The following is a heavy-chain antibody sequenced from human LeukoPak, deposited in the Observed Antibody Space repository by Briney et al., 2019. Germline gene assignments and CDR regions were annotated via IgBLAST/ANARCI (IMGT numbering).Heavy chain of an antibody. CDR3: VREVEMDTFYFDY. CDR2: INSDGTTT. Sequence: PGGSLRLSCAASGITFRNYWMHWVRQAPGKGLVWVSRINSDGTTTGYADSVKGRFTISRDNAKNTLYLQMNSLRVEDTAVYYRVREVEMDTFYFDYWGQGTLVTVSS. J-gene: IGHJ4*02. CDR1: GITFRNYW. V-gene: IGHV3-74*01. D-gene: IGHD5-24*01.